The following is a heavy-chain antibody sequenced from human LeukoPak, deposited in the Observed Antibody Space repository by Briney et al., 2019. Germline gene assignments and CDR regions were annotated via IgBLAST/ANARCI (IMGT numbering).Heavy chain of an antibody. CDR3: ARVVGYCTNGVCYTGGNWFDP. V-gene: IGHV7-4-1*02. J-gene: IGHJ5*02. CDR1: GYTFTSYA. D-gene: IGHD2-8*01. CDR2: INTNTGNP. Sequence: ASVKVSCKASGYTFTSYAMNWVRQAPGQGLEWMGWINTNTGNPTYAQGFTGRFVFSLDTSVSTAYLQISSLKAEDTAVYYCARVVGYCTNGVCYTGGNWFDPWGQGTLVTVSS.